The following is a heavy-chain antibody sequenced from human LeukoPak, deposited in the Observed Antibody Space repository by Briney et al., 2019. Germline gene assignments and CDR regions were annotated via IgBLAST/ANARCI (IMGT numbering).Heavy chain of an antibody. CDR1: GGSFSGYY. V-gene: IGHV4-34*01. J-gene: IGHJ1*01. D-gene: IGHD5-18*01. CDR2: INHSGST. Sequence: SETLYLTCAVYGGSFSGYYWSWIRQPPGKGLEWMGEINHSGSTNYNPSLKSRVTISVDTSKNQFSLKLSSVTAADTAVYYCARRGYSYGTKYFQHWGQGTLVTVSS. CDR3: ARRGYSYGTKYFQH.